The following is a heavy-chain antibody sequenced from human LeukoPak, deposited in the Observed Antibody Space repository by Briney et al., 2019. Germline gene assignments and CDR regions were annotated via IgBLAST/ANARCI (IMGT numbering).Heavy chain of an antibody. J-gene: IGHJ4*02. CDR1: GFTFSSYW. CDR3: AKDYLRYTDS. D-gene: IGHD1-20*01. CDR2: ISYDGSNK. Sequence: GGSLRLSCAASGFTFSSYWMSWVRQAPGKGLEWVAVISYDGSNKYYADSVKGRFTISRDNSKNMVYLQMNSLRAEDTAVYYCAKDYLRYTDSWGQGTLVTVSS. V-gene: IGHV3-30*18.